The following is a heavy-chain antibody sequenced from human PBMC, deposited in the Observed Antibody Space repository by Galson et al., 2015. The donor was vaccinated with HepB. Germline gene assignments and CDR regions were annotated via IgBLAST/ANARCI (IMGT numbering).Heavy chain of an antibody. J-gene: IGHJ4*02. CDR1: GYTFTTYG. Sequence: SVKVSCKASGYTFTTYGISWVRQAPGQGLEWMGWISAYNGNTNYAQKLQGRVTMTTDSSTSTAYMELRSLRSDDTAVYYCARDILTGYVEPWGQGTLVTVSS. CDR3: ARDILTGYVEP. CDR2: ISAYNGNT. D-gene: IGHD3-9*01. V-gene: IGHV1-18*01.